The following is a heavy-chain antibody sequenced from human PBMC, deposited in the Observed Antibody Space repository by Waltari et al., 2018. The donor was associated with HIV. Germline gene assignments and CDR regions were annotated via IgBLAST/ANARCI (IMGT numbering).Heavy chain of an antibody. J-gene: IGHJ4*02. CDR3: ARAPLYYDSGGVYFDY. V-gene: IGHV4-59*01. CDR2: IYYSGST. Sequence: QVQLQESGPGLVKPSETLSLTCTVPGGSISSYYWRWIRQPPGKGLEWIGYIYYSGSTNYNPSLKSRVTISVDTSKNQFSLKLSSVTAADTAVYYCARAPLYYDSGGVYFDYWGQGTLVTVSS. CDR1: GGSISSYY. D-gene: IGHD3-22*01.